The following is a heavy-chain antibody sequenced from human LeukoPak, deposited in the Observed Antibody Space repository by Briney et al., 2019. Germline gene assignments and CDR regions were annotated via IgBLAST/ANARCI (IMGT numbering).Heavy chain of an antibody. J-gene: IGHJ4*02. V-gene: IGHV1-2*02. CDR2: INPNSGGT. CDR1: GYTFTGYY. D-gene: IGHD3-9*01. CDR3: ARVRHVLRYFDWLMENDY. Sequence: ASVKVSCKASGYTFTGYYMHWVRQAPGQGLEWMGWINPNSGGTNYAQKFQGRVTMTRDTSISTAYMELSRLRSDVTAVYYCARVRHVLRYFDWLMENDYWGQGTLVTVSS.